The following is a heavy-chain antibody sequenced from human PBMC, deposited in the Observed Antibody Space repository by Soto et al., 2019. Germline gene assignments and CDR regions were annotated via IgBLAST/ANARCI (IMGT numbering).Heavy chain of an antibody. CDR1: GGSISSSSYY. D-gene: IGHD6-6*01. V-gene: IGHV4-39*01. J-gene: IGHJ5*02. Sequence: PSETLSLTCTVSGGSISSSSYYWGWIRQPPGKGLEWIGSIYYSGSTYYNPSLKSRVTISVDTSKNQFSLKLSSVTAADTAVYYCASLTYSSSSLWFDPWGQGTLVTVSS. CDR3: ASLTYSSSSLWFDP. CDR2: IYYSGST.